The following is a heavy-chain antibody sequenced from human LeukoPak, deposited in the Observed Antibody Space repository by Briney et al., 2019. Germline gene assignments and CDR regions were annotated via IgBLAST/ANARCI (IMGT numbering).Heavy chain of an antibody. Sequence: GGSLRLSCAASGFTFSSYSMNWVRQAPGKGLEWVSYISSSSSTIYYADSVKGRFTISRDNSKNTLYLQMNSLRAEDTAVYYCAKDPIDGVPAATPNPFDYWGQGTLVTVSP. CDR2: ISSSSSTI. D-gene: IGHD2-2*01. V-gene: IGHV3-48*01. CDR1: GFTFSSYS. J-gene: IGHJ4*02. CDR3: AKDPIDGVPAATPNPFDY.